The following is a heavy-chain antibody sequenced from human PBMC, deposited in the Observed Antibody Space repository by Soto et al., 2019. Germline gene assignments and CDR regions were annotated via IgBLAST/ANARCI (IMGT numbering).Heavy chain of an antibody. D-gene: IGHD2-21*01. V-gene: IGHV5-51*01. CDR2: IYPGDSDT. J-gene: IGHJ5*01. CDR3: ARVHLIVVVIAPGVWFDS. CDR1: GYSFTSYW. Sequence: PGESLKISCKGSGYSFTSYWIGWVRQMPGKGLGWMGIIYPGDSDTRYSPSFQGQVTISADKSISTAYLQWSSLKASDTAMYYCARVHLIVVVIAPGVWFDSRGQGTLVTGSS.